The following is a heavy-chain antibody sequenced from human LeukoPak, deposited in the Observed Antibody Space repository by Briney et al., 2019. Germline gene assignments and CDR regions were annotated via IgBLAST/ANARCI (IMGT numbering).Heavy chain of an antibody. D-gene: IGHD3-9*01. J-gene: IGHJ6*03. V-gene: IGHV1-18*01. CDR1: GYTFTSYG. CDR3: ARELYYDILTGMGRHYYMDV. Sequence: ASVKVSCKASGYTFTSYGISWVRQAPGQGLEWMGWISAYNGNTNYAQKLQGRVTMTTDTSTSTAYMELSRLRSDDTAVYYCARELYYDILTGMGRHYYMDVWGKGTTVTVSS. CDR2: ISAYNGNT.